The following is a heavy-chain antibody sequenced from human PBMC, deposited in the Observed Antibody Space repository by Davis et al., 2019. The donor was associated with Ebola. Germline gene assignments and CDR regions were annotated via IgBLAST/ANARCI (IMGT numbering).Heavy chain of an antibody. D-gene: IGHD2-2*01. Sequence: ASVKVSCKASGYTFTSYYMHWVRQAPGQGLEWMGIFNPNGGSTNYTQKFQGRVTMTRDTSTSTVYMELSSLRSEDTAVYYCARGGSTRGSSSFDPWGQGTLVTVSS. CDR3: ARGGSTRGSSSFDP. CDR1: GYTFTSYY. V-gene: IGHV1-46*01. J-gene: IGHJ5*02. CDR2: FNPNGGST.